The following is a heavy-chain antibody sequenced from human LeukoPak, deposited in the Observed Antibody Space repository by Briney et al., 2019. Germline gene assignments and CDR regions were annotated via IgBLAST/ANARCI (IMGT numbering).Heavy chain of an antibody. Sequence: SETLSLTCAVYGGSFSGYYWSWIRQPPGKGLEWIGEINHSGSTNYNPSLKSRVTISVDTSKNQFSLKLSSVTAADTAVYYCARGYDYGDKYYFDYWGQGTLVTVSS. D-gene: IGHD4-17*01. CDR3: ARGYDYGDKYYFDY. V-gene: IGHV4-34*01. J-gene: IGHJ4*02. CDR1: GGSFSGYY. CDR2: INHSGST.